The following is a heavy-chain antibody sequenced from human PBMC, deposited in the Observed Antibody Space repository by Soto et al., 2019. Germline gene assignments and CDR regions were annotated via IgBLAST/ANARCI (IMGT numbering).Heavy chain of an antibody. CDR3: GRAIGRGIIRD. V-gene: IGHV3-21*01. Sequence: EVQLVESGGGLVKPGGSLRLSCTASGFIFRTYGMTWVRQAPGKGLEWVSSIYSSGTFIYYADSVKGRFTISRDDAKNSLFLQMNSLRAEDTAVYYCGRAIGRGIIRDWGQGTLATVSS. D-gene: IGHD3-10*01. J-gene: IGHJ4*02. CDR2: IYSSGTFI. CDR1: GFIFRTYG.